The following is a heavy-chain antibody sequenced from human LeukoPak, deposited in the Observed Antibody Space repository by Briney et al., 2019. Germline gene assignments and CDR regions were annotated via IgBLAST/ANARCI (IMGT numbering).Heavy chain of an antibody. CDR1: GGSISSYY. CDR2: IYYSGST. D-gene: IGHD6-19*01. Sequence: SETLSLTCTVSGGSISSYYWSWVRQPPGKGLEWIGYIYYSGSTNYNPSLKSRVTISVDTSKNQFSLKLSSVTAADTAVYYCARESKAVAVNWFDPWGQGTLVTVSS. V-gene: IGHV4-59*01. J-gene: IGHJ5*02. CDR3: ARESKAVAVNWFDP.